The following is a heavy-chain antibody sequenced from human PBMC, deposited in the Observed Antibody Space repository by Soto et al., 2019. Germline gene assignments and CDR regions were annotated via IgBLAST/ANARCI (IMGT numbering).Heavy chain of an antibody. CDR3: AREAVAGLFYAFDI. Sequence: GGSLTLSGAPSGFTFSDYYMSWIRQAPGKGLEWVSYISSSGSTIYYADSVKGRFTISRDNAKNSLYLQMNSLRAEDTAVYYCAREAVAGLFYAFDIWGQGTMVTV. V-gene: IGHV3-11*01. J-gene: IGHJ3*02. CDR1: GFTFSDYY. CDR2: ISSSGSTI. D-gene: IGHD6-19*01.